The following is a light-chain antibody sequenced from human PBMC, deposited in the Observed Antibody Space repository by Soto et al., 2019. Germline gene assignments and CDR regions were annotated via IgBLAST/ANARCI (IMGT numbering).Light chain of an antibody. J-gene: IGKJ1*01. CDR1: QSIGRW. V-gene: IGKV1-5*01. Sequence: DIQMTQSPSTLSASVGDTVTVTCRASQSIGRWLAWYQQKPGKAPKLLIFDASIRATGIPDRFSGSGSGTDFTLTISRLEPEDFALYYCQQYHTSPLTFGQGTKVDNK. CDR3: QQYHTSPLT. CDR2: DAS.